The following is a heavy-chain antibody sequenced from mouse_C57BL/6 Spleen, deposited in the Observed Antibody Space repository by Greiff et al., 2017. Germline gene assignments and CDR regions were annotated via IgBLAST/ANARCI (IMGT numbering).Heavy chain of an antibody. CDR2: ISSGSSTI. J-gene: IGHJ2*01. V-gene: IGHV5-17*01. CDR3: ARRDYYGSSDY. CDR1: GFTFSDYG. Sequence: DVHLVESGGGLVKPGGSLKLSCAASGFTFSDYGMHWVRQAPEKGLEWVAYISSGSSTIYYADTVKGRFTISRDNAKNTLFLQMTSLRSEDTAMYYCARRDYYGSSDYWGQGTTLTVSS. D-gene: IGHD1-1*01.